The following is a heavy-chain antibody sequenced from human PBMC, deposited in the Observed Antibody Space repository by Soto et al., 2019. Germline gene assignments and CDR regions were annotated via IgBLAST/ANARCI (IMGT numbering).Heavy chain of an antibody. CDR3: ARGTKVTYFDY. CDR2: IYPIDSDT. J-gene: IGHJ4*02. CDR1: GYSLTNYW. D-gene: IGHD4-17*01. V-gene: IGHV5-51*01. Sequence: GESLKISCQVSGYSLTNYWIGWVRQMPGKGLEWMGVIYPIDSDTRYSPSFQGRVTMSADKSISTAYVQWSSLKASDTAIYYCARGTKVTYFDYWGQGTLVTVSS.